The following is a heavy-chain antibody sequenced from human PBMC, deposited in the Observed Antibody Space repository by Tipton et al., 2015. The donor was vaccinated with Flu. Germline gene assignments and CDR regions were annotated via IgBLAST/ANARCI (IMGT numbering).Heavy chain of an antibody. V-gene: IGHV4-59*12. CDR1: NDSISTSY. J-gene: IGHJ5*02. CDR3: AKVSALWFDP. CDR2: LYYSGST. Sequence: GLVKPSETLSLTCTVSNDSISTSYWSWIRQSPGKGLEWIGYLYYSGSTIYNPSLKSRVTISVDMSKNQLSLKLTSVTAADTAVYYCAKVSALWFDPWGQGTLVTVSS.